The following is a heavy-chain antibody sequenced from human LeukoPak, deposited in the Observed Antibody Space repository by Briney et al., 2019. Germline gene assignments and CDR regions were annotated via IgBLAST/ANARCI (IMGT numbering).Heavy chain of an antibody. CDR1: GVSVSAYQ. CDR2: INTKGET. J-gene: IGHJ4*02. Sequence: SENLSLTCTVSGVSVSAYQWSWVRQSPEKGLEWIGCINTKGETSYNPSLKSRVTTSVDTSKSQFSLRLTSVTAADTAVYYCATSNDAKIAPFDHWGQGAPVTVSS. CDR3: ATSNDAKIAPFDH. V-gene: IGHV4-4*09. D-gene: IGHD2-21*01.